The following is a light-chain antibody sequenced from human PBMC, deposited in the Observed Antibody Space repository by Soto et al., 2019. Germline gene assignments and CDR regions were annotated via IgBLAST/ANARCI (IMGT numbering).Light chain of an antibody. J-gene: IGKJ5*01. CDR2: AAS. CDR3: QQANSFPIT. Sequence: DIQMTQSPSSVSASVGDRVRITCRASQGINSWLAWYQKKPGRAPKLLIYAASSLQNGVPSRFSGSESGTDFTLTISNLQPEDCAIYFCQQANSFPITFGQGTRLEI. CDR1: QGINSW. V-gene: IGKV1-12*01.